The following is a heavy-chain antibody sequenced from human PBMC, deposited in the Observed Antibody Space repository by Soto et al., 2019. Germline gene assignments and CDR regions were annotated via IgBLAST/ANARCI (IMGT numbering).Heavy chain of an antibody. J-gene: IGHJ3*02. CDR2: INRDGSKK. V-gene: IGHV3-7*05. CDR1: GFTLSAYW. Sequence: EVQLEESGGDLVQPGGSLRLSCAASGFTLSAYWMTWVRQAPGKGLEWVANINRDGSKKSYLDSVRGRFTISRDNVGNSLYLEMDSLRADDTALYYCARDVSRGSSSLYFDAFDIWGQGTMVTVSS. CDR3: ARDVSRGSSSLYFDAFDI. D-gene: IGHD6-13*01.